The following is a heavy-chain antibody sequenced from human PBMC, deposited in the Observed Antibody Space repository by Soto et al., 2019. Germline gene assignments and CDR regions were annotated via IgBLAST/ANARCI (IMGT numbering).Heavy chain of an antibody. CDR1: GFVFSMYG. V-gene: IGHV3-33*01. CDR2: IWHDGSGT. D-gene: IGHD1-26*01. J-gene: IGHJ2*01. Sequence: QVKLVESGGGVVQPGRSLRLSCAASGFVFSMYGMHWVRQAPGKGLEWVGVIWHDGSGTYYADALKGRFTISRDNSKNTLFLQMDSLTGEDTAVYYCVRDPVALRNRVRVGYFNLWGRGTQVTVSS. CDR3: VRDPVALRNRVRVGYFNL.